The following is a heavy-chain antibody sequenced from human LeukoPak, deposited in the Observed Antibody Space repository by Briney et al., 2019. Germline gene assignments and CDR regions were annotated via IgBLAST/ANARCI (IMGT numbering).Heavy chain of an antibody. D-gene: IGHD6-19*01. Sequence: GASVKVSCKASGYTFTGYYMHWVRQAPGQGLEWMGWINPNSGGTNYAQKFQGRVTMTRDTSISTAYMELSRLRSDDTAVYYCARGIGYSSGWYEGDYWGQGTLATVSS. J-gene: IGHJ4*02. V-gene: IGHV1-2*02. CDR2: INPNSGGT. CDR3: ARGIGYSSGWYEGDY. CDR1: GYTFTGYY.